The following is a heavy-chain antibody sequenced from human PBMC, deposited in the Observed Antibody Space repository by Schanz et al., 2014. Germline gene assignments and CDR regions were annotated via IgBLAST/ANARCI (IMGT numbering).Heavy chain of an antibody. D-gene: IGHD1-1*01. CDR3: AKIERNED. CDR1: EFTFSTDA. V-gene: IGHV3-23*01. J-gene: IGHJ4*02. CDR2: ISGSGGST. Sequence: DVHLLESGGGLVQPGGSLRLSCAASEFTFSTDAMSWVRQAPGKGLEWLSVISGSGGSTYYADSVKGRFTISRDNSKSTLYVEMNSLRVEDTAVYFCAKIERNEDWGQGTLVTVSS.